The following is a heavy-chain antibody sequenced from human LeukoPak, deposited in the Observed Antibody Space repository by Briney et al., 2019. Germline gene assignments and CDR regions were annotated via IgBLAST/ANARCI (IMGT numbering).Heavy chain of an antibody. CDR3: ARGGSDTAMAHDY. J-gene: IGHJ4*02. V-gene: IGHV3-23*01. CDR1: GFTFSSYA. D-gene: IGHD5-18*01. Sequence: GGSLRLSYAASGFTFSSYAMTWVRQAPGEGLEWVSSISGSGGSPIYADSVKGRFTISRDNSKNTLYLQVNSLRAEDTAVYFCARGGSDTAMAHDYWGQGTLVTVSS. CDR2: ISGSGGSP.